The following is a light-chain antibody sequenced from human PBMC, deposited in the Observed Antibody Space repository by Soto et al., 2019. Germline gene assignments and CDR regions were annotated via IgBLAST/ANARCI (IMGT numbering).Light chain of an antibody. CDR2: GAS. CDR1: QSVSSD. CDR3: QQYNNWPPFT. Sequence: EIVMTQSPATLSVSPGERATLSCRASQSVSSDLVWYQHKPCQAPRLLIYGASTRATGIPARFSGRGSGAEVTHTISSMQSEDFAVYYWQQYNNWPPFTFGQGTKLEIK. J-gene: IGKJ2*01. V-gene: IGKV3-15*01.